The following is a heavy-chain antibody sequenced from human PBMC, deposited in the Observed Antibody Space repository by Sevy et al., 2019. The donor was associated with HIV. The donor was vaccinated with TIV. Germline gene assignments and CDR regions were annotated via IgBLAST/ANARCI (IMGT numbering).Heavy chain of an antibody. CDR1: GYTLTELS. D-gene: IGHD4-4*01. V-gene: IGHV1-24*01. CDR2: FDPEDGET. CDR3: ATDQPPGAVTKGVWFDP. J-gene: IGHJ5*02. Sequence: ASVKVSCKVSGYTLTELSMHWVRQAPGKGLEWMGGFDPEDGETIYAQKFQGRVTMTEDTSTDTAYMELSSLRSEDTAVDYCATDQPPGAVTKGVWFDPWGQGTLVTVSS.